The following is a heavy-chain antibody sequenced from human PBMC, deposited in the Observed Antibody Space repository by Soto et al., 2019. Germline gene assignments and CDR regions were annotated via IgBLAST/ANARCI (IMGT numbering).Heavy chain of an antibody. V-gene: IGHV3-7*01. Sequence: HPGGSLRLSCAVSGFTFSSNWMSWVRQAPGKGLEWVANIKEDGSEKYYVDSVKGRFTISRDNAKNSLYLQMNSLRAEDTTVYYCAKDQRAGYNSGTLGSYGLDVWGQGTTVTVSS. J-gene: IGHJ6*02. D-gene: IGHD5-18*01. CDR1: GFTFSSNW. CDR2: IKEDGSEK. CDR3: AKDQRAGYNSGTLGSYGLDV.